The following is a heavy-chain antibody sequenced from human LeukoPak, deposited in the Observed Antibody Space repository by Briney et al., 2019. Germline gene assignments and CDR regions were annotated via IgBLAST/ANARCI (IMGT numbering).Heavy chain of an antibody. CDR2: INSDGSSI. CDR1: GFTFSSYW. V-gene: IGHV3-74*01. J-gene: IGHJ4*02. D-gene: IGHD1-1*01. Sequence: GSLRLSCAASGFTFSSYWMHWVRQAPGKGLVWVSCINSDGSSISYADSVKGRFTISRDNAKNTLYLQMKSLRAEDTAVYYCARVPPWGTLMLDNWGQGTLVTVSS. CDR3: ARVPPWGTLMLDN.